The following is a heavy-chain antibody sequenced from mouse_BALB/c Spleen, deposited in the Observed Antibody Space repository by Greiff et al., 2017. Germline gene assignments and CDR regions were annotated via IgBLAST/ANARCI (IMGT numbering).Heavy chain of an antibody. CDR3: ARESYGSSFYFDV. V-gene: IGHV5-12-2*01. D-gene: IGHD1-1*01. CDR2: ISNGGGST. J-gene: IGHJ1*01. Sequence: DVKLVESGGGLVKPGGSLKLSCAASGFTFSSYTMSWVRQTPEKRLEWVAYISNGGGSTYYPDTVKGRFTISRDNAKNTLYLQMSSLKSEDTAMYYCARESYGSSFYFDVWGAGTTVTVSS. CDR1: GFTFSSYT.